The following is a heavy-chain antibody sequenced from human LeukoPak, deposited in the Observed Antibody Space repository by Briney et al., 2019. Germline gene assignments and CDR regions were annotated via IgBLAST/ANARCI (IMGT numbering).Heavy chain of an antibody. CDR2: ISAYSGIT. D-gene: IGHD2-2*02. CDR1: GYTFTSYY. J-gene: IGHJ4*02. V-gene: IGHV1-18*04. CDR3: ARESGYCSNTSCFTDY. Sequence: ASVKVSCKASGYTFTSYYMHWVRQAPGQGLEWMGWISAYSGITNYAQKLQGRVIMTTDTSTTTAYMELRSLRSDDTAVYYCARESGYCSNTSCFTDYWGQGTLVTVSS.